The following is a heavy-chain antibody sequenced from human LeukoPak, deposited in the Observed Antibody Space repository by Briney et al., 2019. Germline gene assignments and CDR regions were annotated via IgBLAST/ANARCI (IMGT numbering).Heavy chain of an antibody. CDR3: ARNFRDGYNNSFDY. Sequence: GGSLRLSCAASGFTFSSYGMHWVRQAPGKGLEWVTIISYDGSKKYYADYVKGRFTISRDNSKNTLYLQMNSLRAEDTAVYYCARNFRDGYNNSFDYWGQGTLVTVSS. V-gene: IGHV3-30*19. J-gene: IGHJ4*02. CDR2: ISYDGSKK. D-gene: IGHD5-24*01. CDR1: GFTFSSYG.